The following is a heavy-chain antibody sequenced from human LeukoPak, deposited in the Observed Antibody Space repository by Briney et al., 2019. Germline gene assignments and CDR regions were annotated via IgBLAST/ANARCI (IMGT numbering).Heavy chain of an antibody. Sequence: PGGSLRLSFAASGFTFSSYGMHWVRQAPGKGLEWVAVISYDGSNKYYADSLKGRFTISRDNSKNTLSLQMNGLRAEDTAVYYCAKSSCDGDCYPQDWGQGTLVTVSS. J-gene: IGHJ4*02. D-gene: IGHD2-21*02. CDR2: ISYDGSNK. V-gene: IGHV3-30*18. CDR1: GFTFSSYG. CDR3: AKSSCDGDCYPQD.